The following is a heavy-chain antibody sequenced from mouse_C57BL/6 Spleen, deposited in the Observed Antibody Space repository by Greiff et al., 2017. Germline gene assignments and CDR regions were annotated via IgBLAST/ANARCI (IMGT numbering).Heavy chain of an antibody. V-gene: IGHV1-82*01. D-gene: IGHD2-4*01. Sequence: QVQLQQSGPELVKPGASVKISCKASGYAFSSSWMNWVKQRPGKGLEWIGRIYPGDGDTNYNGQFKGKATLTADKSSSTAYMQLSSLTSEDSAVYFCARPDYDYDGYAMDYWGQGTSVTVSS. CDR1: GYAFSSSW. CDR3: ARPDYDYDGYAMDY. CDR2: IYPGDGDT. J-gene: IGHJ4*01.